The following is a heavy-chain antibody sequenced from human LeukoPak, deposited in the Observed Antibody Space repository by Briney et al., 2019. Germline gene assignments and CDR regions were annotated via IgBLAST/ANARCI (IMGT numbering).Heavy chain of an antibody. V-gene: IGHV3-30-3*01. Sequence: GGSLRLSCAASGFTFSSYAMHWVRQAPGKGLEWVAVISYDGSNKYYADSVKGRFTISRDNSKNTLYLQMNSLRAEDTAVYYCARHGGSYPHRGAFDIWGQGTMVTVSS. CDR1: GFTFSSYA. CDR2: ISYDGSNK. J-gene: IGHJ3*02. CDR3: ARHGGSYPHRGAFDI. D-gene: IGHD1-26*01.